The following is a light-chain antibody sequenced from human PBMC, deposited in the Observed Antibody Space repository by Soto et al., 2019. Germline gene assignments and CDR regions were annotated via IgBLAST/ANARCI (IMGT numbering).Light chain of an antibody. CDR3: SSYTRSSSLGVV. Sequence: QSALTQPASVSGSPGQSITLSCTGTSSDVGGYNYVSWYQHHPGKAPKLMIYDVSNRPSGVSNRFSGSKSGNTASLTISGLQAEDEADYYCSSYTRSSSLGVVFGGGTKLTVL. CDR2: DVS. V-gene: IGLV2-14*03. J-gene: IGLJ2*01. CDR1: SSDVGGYNY.